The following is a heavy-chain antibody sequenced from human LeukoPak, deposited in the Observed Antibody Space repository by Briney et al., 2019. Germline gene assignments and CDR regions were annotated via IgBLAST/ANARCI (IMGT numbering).Heavy chain of an antibody. CDR2: INHSGST. D-gene: IGHD3-22*01. J-gene: IGHJ3*02. Sequence: SETLSLTCAVYGGSFSSYYWSWIRQPPGKGLEWIGEINHSGSTNYNPSLKSRVTISVDTSKNQFSLKLSSVTAADTAVYYCASGYYDSYDAFDIWGQGTMVTVSS. CDR3: ASGYYDSYDAFDI. V-gene: IGHV4-34*01. CDR1: GGSFSSYY.